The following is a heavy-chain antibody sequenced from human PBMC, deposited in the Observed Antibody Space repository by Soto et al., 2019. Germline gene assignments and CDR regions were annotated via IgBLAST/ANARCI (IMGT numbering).Heavy chain of an antibody. CDR2: VSPKSGST. J-gene: IGHJ1*01. CDR1: GYNFFNYG. D-gene: IGHD2-21*02. CDR3: ARGRTVSSIGPLLV. Sequence: QIQLVQSGAEVKKPGASVKVSCKASGYNFFNYGVSWVRQAPGQGLEWMGWVSPKSGSTDYARKVQGRVTMTADTCTSTAYMELRGLRLDDTAVYYCARGRTVSSIGPLLVWGQGTLVSVSS. V-gene: IGHV1-18*01.